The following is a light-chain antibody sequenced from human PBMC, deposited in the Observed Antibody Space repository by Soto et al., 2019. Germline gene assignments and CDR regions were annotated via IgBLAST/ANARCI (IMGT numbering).Light chain of an antibody. CDR2: RDN. V-gene: IGLV1-44*01. Sequence: QSVLTQPPSASGTHGQRVAISCSGGSSDIGSNPVNWYLHLPGAAPKLLIYRDNQRPSGVPDRFSGSKSGTSASLTISGLQSEDEADYFCSAWDDNIYGPVFGGGTKVTVL. CDR3: SAWDDNIYGPV. J-gene: IGLJ2*01. CDR1: SSDIGSNP.